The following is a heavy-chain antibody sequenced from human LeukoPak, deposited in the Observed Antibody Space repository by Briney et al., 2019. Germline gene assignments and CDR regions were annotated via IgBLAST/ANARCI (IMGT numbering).Heavy chain of an antibody. Sequence: PSETLSLTCTVSGGSISSSSYYWGWIRQPPGKGLEWIGSIYYSGSTYYNPSLKSRVTISVDTSKNQFSLKLSSVTAADTAVYYCARDASRGGFDYWGQGTLVTVSS. D-gene: IGHD3-16*01. J-gene: IGHJ4*02. CDR2: IYYSGST. V-gene: IGHV4-39*07. CDR3: ARDASRGGFDY. CDR1: GGSISSSSYY.